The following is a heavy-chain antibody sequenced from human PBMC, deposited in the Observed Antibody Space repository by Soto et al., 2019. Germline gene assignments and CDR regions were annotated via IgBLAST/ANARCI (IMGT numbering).Heavy chain of an antibody. CDR3: ARALKQKQNYYGSSGFDY. D-gene: IGHD3-22*01. Sequence: LSQTCTVVEGSISSVGDYRSRKQKPPGKGLEWIGYIYYSGSTNYNPSLKSRVTISVDTSKNQFSLKLSSVTAADTAVYYCARALKQKQNYYGSSGFDYWGQGTLVTVSS. J-gene: IGHJ4*02. CDR1: EGSISSVGDY. CDR2: IYYSGST. V-gene: IGHV4-61*08.